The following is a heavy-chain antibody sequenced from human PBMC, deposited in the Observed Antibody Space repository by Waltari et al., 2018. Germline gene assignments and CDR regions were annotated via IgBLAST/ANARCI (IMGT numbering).Heavy chain of an antibody. CDR3: ARGGYYWSFDL. CDR1: GFTFTQYT. D-gene: IGHD5-12*01. J-gene: IGHJ2*01. V-gene: IGHV3-48*04. Sequence: EVQMLESGGGLVEPGGSLRLSCTTSGFTFTQYTMSWVRQTPTRGLEWVSYISSRGSATHYADSVRGRFTISRDNAKNSLYLQMGSLRAEDTAVYYCARGGYYWSFDLWGRGTLVTVSS. CDR2: ISSRGSAT.